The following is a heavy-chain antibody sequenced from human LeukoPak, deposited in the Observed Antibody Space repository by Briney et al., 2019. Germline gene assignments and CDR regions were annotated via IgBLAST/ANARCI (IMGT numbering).Heavy chain of an antibody. CDR1: GFTFSTYA. D-gene: IGHD2-15*01. CDR2: ITPTAGNT. V-gene: IGHV3-23*01. J-gene: IGHJ4*02. CDR3: LGYCSGGSCYSGGY. Sequence: GGSLRLSCAASGFTFSTYAMSWVRQAPGKGLEWVSAITPTAGNTYYADSVKGRFTITRDTSKNTQCLQMNSLRAEDTAVYYCLGYCSGGSCYSGGYWGQGTLVTVSS.